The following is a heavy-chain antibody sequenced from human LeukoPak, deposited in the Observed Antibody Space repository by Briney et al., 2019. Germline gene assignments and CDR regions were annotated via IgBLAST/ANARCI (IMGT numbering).Heavy chain of an antibody. CDR2: INHSGST. Sequence: SETLSLTCAVYGGSFSGYYWSWIRQPPGKGLEWIGEINHSGSTNYNPSLKSRVTISVDTSKNQFSLRLSSVTAADTAVYYCARGGGQWLVRGFYNWFDPWGQGTLVTASS. CDR1: GGSFSGYY. D-gene: IGHD6-19*01. V-gene: IGHV4-34*01. J-gene: IGHJ5*02. CDR3: ARGGGQWLVRGFYNWFDP.